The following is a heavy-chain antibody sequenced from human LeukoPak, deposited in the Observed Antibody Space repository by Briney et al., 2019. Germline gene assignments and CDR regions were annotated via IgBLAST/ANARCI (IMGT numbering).Heavy chain of an antibody. J-gene: IGHJ4*02. V-gene: IGHV3-23*01. CDR2: ISGSGGST. Sequence: GGSLRLSCAASGFTFSSYAMSWVRQAPGKGLEWVSAISGSGGSTYYADSVKGRFTISRDNPKNTLYLQMNSLRAEDTAVYYCAKLMRSYNWSDFDYWGQGSLVTVSS. CDR1: GFTFSSYA. D-gene: IGHD1-1*01. CDR3: AKLMRSYNWSDFDY.